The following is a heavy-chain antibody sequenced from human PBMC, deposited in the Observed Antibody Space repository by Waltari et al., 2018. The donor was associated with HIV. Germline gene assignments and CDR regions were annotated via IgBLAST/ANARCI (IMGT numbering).Heavy chain of an antibody. CDR1: GYSFTSYW. CDR3: ARAGASSGWQRGGDY. V-gene: IGHV5-51*03. J-gene: IGHJ4*02. Sequence: EVQLVQSGAEVKKPGESLKISCKGSGYSFTSYWNGWVRQMPGKGLEWMGVIYPRDSDTRYSPSVQGQVTTSAEKSINTSYLQWSSLKASDTAMYYCARAGASSGWQRGGDYWGQGTLVTVSS. CDR2: IYPRDSDT. D-gene: IGHD6-19*01.